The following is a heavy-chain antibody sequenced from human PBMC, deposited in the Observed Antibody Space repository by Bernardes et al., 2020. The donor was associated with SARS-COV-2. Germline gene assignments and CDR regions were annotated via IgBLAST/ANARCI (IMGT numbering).Heavy chain of an antibody. CDR3: ASPRRYSGYEFDY. CDR1: GFTFSSYS. CDR2: ISSSSSYI. V-gene: IGHV3-21*01. D-gene: IGHD5-12*01. J-gene: IGHJ4*02. Sequence: GGSLRLSCAASGFTFSSYSMNWVRQAPGKGLEWVSSISSSSSYIYYADSVKGRFTISRDNAKNSLYLQMNSLRAEDTAVYYCASPRRYSGYEFDYWGQGTMVTVSS.